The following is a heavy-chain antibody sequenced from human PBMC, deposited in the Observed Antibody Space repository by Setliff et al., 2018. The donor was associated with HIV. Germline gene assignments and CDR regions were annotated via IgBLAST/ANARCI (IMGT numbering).Heavy chain of an antibody. J-gene: IGHJ4*02. CDR2: IKQDGREK. D-gene: IGHD3-16*01. Sequence: LRLSCAASGFTFSSYWMSWVRQAPGKGLEWVANIKQDGREKYHVDSVKGRFTISRDNAKNSLYLQMNSLRAEDTAVYYCARGYGSVDYWGQGTLVTVSS. CDR1: GFTFSSYW. V-gene: IGHV3-7*01. CDR3: ARGYGSVDY.